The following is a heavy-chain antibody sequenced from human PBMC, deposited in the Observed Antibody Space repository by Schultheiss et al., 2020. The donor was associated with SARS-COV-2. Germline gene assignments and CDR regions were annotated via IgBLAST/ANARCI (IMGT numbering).Heavy chain of an antibody. J-gene: IGHJ5*02. Sequence: GGSLRLSCAASGFTFSSYSMNWVRQAPGKGLEWVAVISYDGSNKYYADSVKGRFTISRDNSKNTLYLQMNSLRAEDTAVYYCAKGAHYDFWSGYPRFDPWGQGSLVTVAS. D-gene: IGHD3-3*01. CDR3: AKGAHYDFWSGYPRFDP. V-gene: IGHV3-30*18. CDR1: GFTFSSYS. CDR2: ISYDGSNK.